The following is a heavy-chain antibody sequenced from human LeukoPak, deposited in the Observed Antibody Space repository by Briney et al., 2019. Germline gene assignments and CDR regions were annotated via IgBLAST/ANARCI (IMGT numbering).Heavy chain of an antibody. Sequence: GGSLRLSCAASGFTFSSYTMNWVRQAPGKGLEWVSSISSSSSYIYYADSVKGRFTISRDNAKNSLYLQMNSLRAEDTAVYYCARDLAPYCSGGRCSTFDSWGQGTLVAVSS. V-gene: IGHV3-21*01. CDR2: ISSSSSYI. D-gene: IGHD2-15*01. CDR3: ARDLAPYCSGGRCSTFDS. CDR1: GFTFSSYT. J-gene: IGHJ4*02.